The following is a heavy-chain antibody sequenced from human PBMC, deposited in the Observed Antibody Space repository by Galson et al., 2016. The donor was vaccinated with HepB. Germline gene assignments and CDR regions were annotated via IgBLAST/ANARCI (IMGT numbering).Heavy chain of an antibody. CDR3: ARDVQYRFDS. J-gene: IGHJ4*02. D-gene: IGHD2/OR15-2a*01. CDR2: ISTYSGNT. CDR1: GYTFTTSG. Sequence: SVKVSCKASGYTFTTSGISWVRQAPGQGLEWMGWISTYSGNTKYAQKFQGGLTLTTDSSTTTAYMELRSLRFDDTALYYCARDVQYRFDSWGQGTLVPSPQ. V-gene: IGHV1-18*01.